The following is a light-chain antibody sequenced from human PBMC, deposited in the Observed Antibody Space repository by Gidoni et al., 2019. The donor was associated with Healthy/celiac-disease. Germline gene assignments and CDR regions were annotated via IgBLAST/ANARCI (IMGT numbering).Light chain of an antibody. V-gene: IGKV1-39*01. CDR1: KSISSY. Sequence: DIQLTQSPSSLSASVGDRVTITCRASKSISSYLNWYQQKPGKAPKLLIYAASSLQSGVPARFSGRGSGTDFTLTISSLQPEDFATYYCQQSYSTRFTFGPGTKVDIK. J-gene: IGKJ3*01. CDR2: AAS. CDR3: QQSYSTRFT.